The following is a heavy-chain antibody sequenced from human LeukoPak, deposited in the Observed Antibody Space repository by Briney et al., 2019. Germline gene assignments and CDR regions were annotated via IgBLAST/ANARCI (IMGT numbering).Heavy chain of an antibody. CDR3: ARRITGEGFSFDY. V-gene: IGHV4-59*02. D-gene: IGHD7-27*01. Sequence: PRGSLRLSCAASGFTVSRNYMSWVRQPPGKGLEWIGYIYYSGSTNYNPSLKSRVTISVDTSKNQFSLKLSSVTAADTAVYYCARRITGEGFSFDYWGQGTLVTVSS. CDR2: IYYSGST. J-gene: IGHJ4*02. CDR1: GFTVSRNY.